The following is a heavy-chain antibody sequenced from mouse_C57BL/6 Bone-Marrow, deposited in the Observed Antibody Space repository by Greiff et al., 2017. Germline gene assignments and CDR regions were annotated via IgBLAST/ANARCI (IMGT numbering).Heavy chain of an antibody. Sequence: QVQLQQPGAELVMPGASVKLSCKASGYTFTSYWMHWVKQRPGQGLEWIGEIDPSDSYTNYNQKFKGKSTLTVDKSSSTAYMQLSSLTSEDSAVYYCARRRITTVVASYYFDYWGQGTTLTVSS. CDR3: ARRRITTVVASYYFDY. V-gene: IGHV1-69*01. CDR1: GYTFTSYW. CDR2: IDPSDSYT. J-gene: IGHJ2*01. D-gene: IGHD1-1*01.